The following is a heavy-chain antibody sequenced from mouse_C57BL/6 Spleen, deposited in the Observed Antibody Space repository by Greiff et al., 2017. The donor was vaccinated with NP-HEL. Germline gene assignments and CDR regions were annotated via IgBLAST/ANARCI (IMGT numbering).Heavy chain of an antibody. Sequence: EVKLQQSGPVLVKPGASVKMSCKASGYTFTDYYMNWVKQSHGKSLEWIGVINPYNGGTSYNQKFKGKATLTVDKSSSTAYMELNSLTSEDSAVYYCARSGGYSSYFDYWGQGTTLTVSS. J-gene: IGHJ2*01. V-gene: IGHV1-19*01. D-gene: IGHD2-3*01. CDR3: ARSGGYSSYFDY. CDR2: INPYNGGT. CDR1: GYTFTDYY.